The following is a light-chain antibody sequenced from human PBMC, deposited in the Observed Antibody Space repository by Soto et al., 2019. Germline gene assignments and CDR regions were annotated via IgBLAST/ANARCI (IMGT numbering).Light chain of an antibody. Sequence: QSVLAQPASVSGSPGQSITISCTGTSSDVGYYNYVSWYQQHPGKAPKLMISEVTNRPSGVSDRFSGSKSGNTASLTISGLQAEDEADYYCSSFTSRFTFVFGTGTKVTVL. CDR1: SSDVGYYNY. CDR3: SSFTSRFTFV. V-gene: IGLV2-14*01. CDR2: EVT. J-gene: IGLJ1*01.